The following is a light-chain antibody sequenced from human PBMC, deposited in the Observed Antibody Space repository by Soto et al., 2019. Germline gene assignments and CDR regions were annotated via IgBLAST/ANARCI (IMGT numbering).Light chain of an antibody. CDR3: SSYAGSDYPFV. V-gene: IGLV2-8*01. J-gene: IGLJ1*01. CDR2: EVN. Sequence: QSVLTQPASVSGSPGQSITISCSGTSSDVGGYYYVSWYQQHPGKAPKLMIYEVNKRPSGVPDRFSGSKSGNTASLTVSGLQAEDEADYYCSSYAGSDYPFVFGTGTKVTVL. CDR1: SSDVGGYYY.